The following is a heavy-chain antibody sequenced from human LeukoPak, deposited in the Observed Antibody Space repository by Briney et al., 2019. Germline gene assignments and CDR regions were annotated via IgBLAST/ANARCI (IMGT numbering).Heavy chain of an antibody. D-gene: IGHD3-10*01. CDR1: GGSISSGSYY. J-gene: IGHJ6*03. CDR3: ARDSRSRRTGTYYYMDV. Sequence: SETLSLTCTVSGGSISSGSYYWSWIRQPAGKGLEWIGRIYTSGSTNYNPSLKSRVTISVDTSKNQFSLKLSSVTAADTAVYYCARDSRSRRTGTYYYMDVWGKGTTVTISS. V-gene: IGHV4-61*02. CDR2: IYTSGST.